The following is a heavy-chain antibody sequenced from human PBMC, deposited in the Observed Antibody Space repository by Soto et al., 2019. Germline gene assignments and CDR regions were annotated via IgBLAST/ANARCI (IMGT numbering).Heavy chain of an antibody. CDR3: AKPNESVAGIKLARQANFDY. J-gene: IGHJ4*02. Sequence: GGSLRLSCAASGFTFSSYAMSWVRQAPGKGLEWVSAISGSGGSTYYADSVKGRFTISRDNSKNTLYLQMNSLRAEDTAVYYCAKPNESVAGIKLARQANFDYWGQGTLVTVSS. D-gene: IGHD6-19*01. CDR1: GFTFSSYA. V-gene: IGHV3-23*01. CDR2: ISGSGGST.